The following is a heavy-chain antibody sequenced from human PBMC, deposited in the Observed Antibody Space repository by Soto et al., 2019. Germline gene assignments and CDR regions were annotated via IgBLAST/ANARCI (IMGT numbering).Heavy chain of an antibody. CDR3: ARDSFPTTTKGLGVYLYYGVDV. Sequence: VQLVESGGGVVQSGRSLRLSCAASGFSLSSYAMHWVRQAPGKGLEWVAVISYDGSNKYYADSVKGRFTISRDNSKNTLFLQMNSLRAEDTAVFYCARDSFPTTTKGLGVYLYYGVDVWGQGTTVTVSS. CDR1: GFSLSSYA. J-gene: IGHJ6*02. CDR2: ISYDGSNK. D-gene: IGHD3-3*01. V-gene: IGHV3-30-3*01.